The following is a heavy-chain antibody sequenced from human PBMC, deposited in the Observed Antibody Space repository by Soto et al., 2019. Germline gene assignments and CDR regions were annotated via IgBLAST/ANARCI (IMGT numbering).Heavy chain of an antibody. CDR2: IYPGDSDT. Sequence: XESLKVPWQFSGDRFGDFWFVLVLQLPGKGLEWMGIIYPGDSDTRYSPSIQGRVTISVDTSIKPAYIQWHSLTASDTGTYYCATTLEVSAPFFFADWGRGPLVTV. CDR3: ATTLEVSAPFFFAD. D-gene: IGHD3-22*01. CDR1: GDRFGDFW. V-gene: IGHV5-51*01. J-gene: IGHJ4*02.